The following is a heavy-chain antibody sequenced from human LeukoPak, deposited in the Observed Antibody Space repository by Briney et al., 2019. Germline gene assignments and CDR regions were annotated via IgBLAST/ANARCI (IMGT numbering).Heavy chain of an antibody. J-gene: IGHJ5*02. CDR1: GYTFTSYD. Sequence: ASVKVSCKASGYTFTSYDINWVRQATGQGLEWMGWMNPNSGNTGYAQKFQGRVTITRNTSISTAYMELSSLRSEDTAVYYCARGKEYCSSTSCWFGFDPWGQGTLVTVSS. V-gene: IGHV1-8*03. CDR3: ARGKEYCSSTSCWFGFDP. CDR2: MNPNSGNT. D-gene: IGHD2-2*01.